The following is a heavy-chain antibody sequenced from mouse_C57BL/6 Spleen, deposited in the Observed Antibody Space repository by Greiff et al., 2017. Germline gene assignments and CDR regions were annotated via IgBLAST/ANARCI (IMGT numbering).Heavy chain of an antibody. CDR1: GYSFTDYN. Sequence: VQLKESGPELVKPGASVKISCKASGYSFTDYNMNWVKQSNGKSLEWIGVINPNYGTTSYNQKFKGKATLTVDQSSSTAYMQLNSLTSEDSAVYYCARWDFITTVVAPAMDYWGQGTSVTVSS. CDR3: ARWDFITTVVAPAMDY. J-gene: IGHJ4*01. V-gene: IGHV1-39*01. CDR2: INPNYGTT. D-gene: IGHD1-1*01.